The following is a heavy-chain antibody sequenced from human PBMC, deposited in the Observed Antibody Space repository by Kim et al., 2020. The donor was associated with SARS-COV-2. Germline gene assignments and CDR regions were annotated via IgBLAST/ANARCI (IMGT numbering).Heavy chain of an antibody. CDR1: GYTFTSYY. D-gene: IGHD3-10*01. Sequence: ASVKVSCKASGYTFTSYYMHWVRQAPGQGLEWMGIINTSGGSTSYAQKFQGRVTMTRDTSTSTVYMELSSLRSEDTAVYYCARDRRFGEYPIDYYYGMDVWGQGTTVTVSS. CDR3: ARDRRFGEYPIDYYYGMDV. V-gene: IGHV1-46*01. CDR2: INTSGGST. J-gene: IGHJ6*02.